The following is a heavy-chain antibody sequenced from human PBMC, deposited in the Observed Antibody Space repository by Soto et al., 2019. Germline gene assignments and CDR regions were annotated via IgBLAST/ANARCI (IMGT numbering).Heavy chain of an antibody. V-gene: IGHV3-7*03. D-gene: IGHD5-12*01. J-gene: IGHJ3*02. CDR2: IKQDGSEK. CDR3: ASAVFAGYNFQGAFDI. CDR1: GFTFSSYW. Sequence: ESGGGLVQPGGSLRLSCAASGFTFSSYWMSWVRQAPGKGLEWVANIKQDGSEKYYVDSVKGRFTISRDNAKNSLYLQMNSLRAEDTAVYYCASAVFAGYNFQGAFDIWGQGTMVTVSS.